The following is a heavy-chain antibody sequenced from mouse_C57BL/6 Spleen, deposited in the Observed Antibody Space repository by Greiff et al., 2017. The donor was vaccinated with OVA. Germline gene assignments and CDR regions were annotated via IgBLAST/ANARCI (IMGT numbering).Heavy chain of an antibody. CDR3: ARGGNPYAMDY. J-gene: IGHJ4*01. V-gene: IGHV1-54*01. CDR2: LNPGSGGT. Sequence: QVQLKESGAELVRPGTSVKVSCKASGYAFTNYLIEWVKQRPGQGLEWIGVLNPGSGGTNYNEKFKGKATLTADKSSSTAYMQLSSLTSEDSAVYFCARGGNPYAMDYWGQGTSVTVAS. D-gene: IGHD2-1*01. CDR1: GYAFTNYL.